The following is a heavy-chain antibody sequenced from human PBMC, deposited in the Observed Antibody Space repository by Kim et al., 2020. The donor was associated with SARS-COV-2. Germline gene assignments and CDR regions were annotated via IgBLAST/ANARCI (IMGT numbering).Heavy chain of an antibody. CDR3: ARDLGEDDDYGY. CDR2: ISSNSRYI. D-gene: IGHD4-17*01. J-gene: IGHJ4*02. Sequence: GGSLRLSCAASGFTFSTYSMNWVRQAPGKGLEWVSSISSNSRYIYYADSVKGRFTISRDNAKNSLYLQMNSLRAEDTAVYYCARDLGEDDDYGYWGQGTL. CDR1: GFTFSTYS. V-gene: IGHV3-21*01.